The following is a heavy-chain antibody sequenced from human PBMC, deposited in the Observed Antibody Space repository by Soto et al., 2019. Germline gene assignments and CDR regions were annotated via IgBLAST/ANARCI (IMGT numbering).Heavy chain of an antibody. CDR2: IYYSGST. V-gene: IGHV4-31*03. CDR3: ARGVGYDFWSGYYTGYYGMDV. D-gene: IGHD3-3*01. CDR1: GGSISSGGYY. J-gene: IGHJ6*02. Sequence: PSLTFNISGGSISSGGYYLSWIRQHPGKGLEWIGYIYYSGSTYYNPSLKSRVTISVDTSKNQFSLKLSSVTAADTAVYYCARGVGYDFWSGYYTGYYGMDVWGQGTTVTVYS.